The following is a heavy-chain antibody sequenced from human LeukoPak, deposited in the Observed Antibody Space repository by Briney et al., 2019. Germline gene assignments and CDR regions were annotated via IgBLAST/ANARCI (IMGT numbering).Heavy chain of an antibody. CDR3: APTDVSYFDY. J-gene: IGHJ4*02. Sequence: ASVTVSFKTSGYTFTGYNMHWVRQALGQGLEWMGWINPNSGGTNYAQKFQGRVSMTRDTSISTAYMELNRLRSDDTAVYYCAPTDVSYFDYWGQGTLVTVSS. D-gene: IGHD3-16*01. CDR1: GYTFTGYN. CDR2: INPNSGGT. V-gene: IGHV1-2*02.